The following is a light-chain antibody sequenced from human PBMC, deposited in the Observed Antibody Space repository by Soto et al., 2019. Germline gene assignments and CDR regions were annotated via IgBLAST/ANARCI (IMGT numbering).Light chain of an antibody. Sequence: DIVMTQSPGTLSVSPGERVTLSCRASQSVRSKLVWYQRKPGQAPRLLIYDASTRATGLAGRFSGSGSGTEFTLTISSLQSEDFAVYYCQQYDNWPPITFGQGTRLEIK. CDR3: QQYDNWPPIT. CDR2: DAS. V-gene: IGKV3-15*01. CDR1: QSVRSK. J-gene: IGKJ5*01.